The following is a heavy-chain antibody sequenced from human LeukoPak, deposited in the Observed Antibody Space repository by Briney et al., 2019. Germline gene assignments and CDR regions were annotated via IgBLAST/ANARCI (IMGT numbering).Heavy chain of an antibody. CDR1: GVSISSSSYY. J-gene: IGHJ4*02. CDR2: IYYSGST. Sequence: SETLSLTCTVSGVSISSSSYYWGWIRQHPGKGLEWIGSIYYSGSTYYNPSLKSRVTISVDTSKNQFSLKLSSVTAADTAVYYCARRLRSELYYFDYWGQGTLVTVSS. D-gene: IGHD1-26*01. CDR3: ARRLRSELYYFDY. V-gene: IGHV4-39*01.